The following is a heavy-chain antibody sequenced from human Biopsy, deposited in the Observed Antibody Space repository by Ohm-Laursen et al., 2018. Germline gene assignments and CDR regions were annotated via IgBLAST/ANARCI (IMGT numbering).Heavy chain of an antibody. CDR2: ISYDGSGE. J-gene: IGHJ2*01. D-gene: IGHD4-11*01. V-gene: IGHV3-30*03. CDR1: GFTFTSYA. CDR3: ARDGKRWDYSTYFSWHFDL. Sequence: SLRLPCSSGFTFTSYAMHWVRQAPGKGLEWVAVISYDGSGEYYADSLQGRFIISRDNPKNTVDPQMNSLRAEDTAVYFCARDGKRWDYSTYFSWHFDLWGRGTLVTVSS.